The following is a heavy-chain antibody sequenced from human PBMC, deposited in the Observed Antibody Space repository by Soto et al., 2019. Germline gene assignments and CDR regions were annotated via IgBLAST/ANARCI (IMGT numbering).Heavy chain of an antibody. J-gene: IGHJ4*02. V-gene: IGHV3-21*01. CDR1: GFTFSIYG. Sequence: EVQLVESGGGLVKPGESLRLSCAASGFTFSIYGMNWVRQAPGKRLEWVSSISTSGSYMYYADSVKGRFTISRDNAKNSLHRQMNNLRAEDTALYDCASDWVVDYTGGSLTFWGQGTLVTVSS. D-gene: IGHD2-15*01. CDR2: ISTSGSYM. CDR3: ASDWVVDYTGGSLTF.